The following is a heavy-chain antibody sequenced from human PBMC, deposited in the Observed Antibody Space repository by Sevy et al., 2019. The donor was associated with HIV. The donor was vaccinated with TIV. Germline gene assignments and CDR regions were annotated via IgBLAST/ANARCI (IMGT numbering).Heavy chain of an antibody. J-gene: IGHJ4*02. V-gene: IGHV3-53*01. CDR1: GFTVSSDY. CDR2: IYNNGNS. CDR3: VRDRYFANNAAD. Sequence: GGSLRLSCIASGFTVSSDYMSWVRQAPGKGLEWVSIIYNNGNSYYADSVKGRFTISRDNYKNTLYLQMTSLRVEDTAVYFGVRDRYFANNAADWGQGTLVTVSS. D-gene: IGHD1-26*01.